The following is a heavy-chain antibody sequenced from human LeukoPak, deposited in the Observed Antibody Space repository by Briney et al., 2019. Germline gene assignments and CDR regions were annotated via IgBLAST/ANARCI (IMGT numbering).Heavy chain of an antibody. V-gene: IGHV3-43*01. D-gene: IGHD6-6*01. CDR1: GFRFDDYT. CDR3: VKDFWPVGGSSSSVDY. CDR2: ISWDGVTT. Sequence: GGFLRLSCTASGFRFDDYTVHWVRQAPEKGLEWVSRISWDGVTTYYADSVKGRYAISRDNSKNSLYLQMNSLRSEDTALYYCVKDFWPVGGSSSSVDYWGQGTLVTVSS. J-gene: IGHJ4*02.